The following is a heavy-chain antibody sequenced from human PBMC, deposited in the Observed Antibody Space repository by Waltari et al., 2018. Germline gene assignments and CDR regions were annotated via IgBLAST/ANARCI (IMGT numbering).Heavy chain of an antibody. V-gene: IGHV4-59*01. CDR2: IYYSGST. Sequence: QVQLQESGPGLVKPSETLSLTCTVSGGSISSYYWRWIRQPPGKGLEWIGYIYYSGSTNYNPSLKSRVTISVDTSKNQFSLKLSSVTAADTAVYYCASAVGLRKAFDIWGQGTMVTVSS. CDR1: GGSISSYY. J-gene: IGHJ3*02. CDR3: ASAVGLRKAFDI. D-gene: IGHD4-17*01.